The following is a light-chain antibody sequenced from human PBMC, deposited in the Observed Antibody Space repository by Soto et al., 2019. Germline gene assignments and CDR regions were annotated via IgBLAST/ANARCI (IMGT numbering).Light chain of an antibody. V-gene: IGKV3-15*01. Sequence: EIVMTQSPATLSVSPGERATPSCRASQSVSSNLAWYQQKPGQAPRLLIYGASTRATGIPDRFSGSGSGTEFTLTISSLQSEDFAVYYCQQYNNWPFSTFGQGTRLE. CDR2: GAS. CDR1: QSVSSN. J-gene: IGKJ5*01. CDR3: QQYNNWPFST.